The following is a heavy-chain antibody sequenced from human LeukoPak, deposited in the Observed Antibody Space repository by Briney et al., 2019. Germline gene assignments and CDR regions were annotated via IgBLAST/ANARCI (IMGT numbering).Heavy chain of an antibody. CDR1: GYTFTSYG. J-gene: IGHJ6*03. Sequence: ASVKVSCKASGYTFTSYGISWVRQAPGQGLEWMGWISAYNGNTNYAQKLQGRVTMTTDTSTSTAYMELRSLRSDDTAVYYCARDMNGYSSSWYYYYYYMDVWGKGTTVTISS. CDR3: ARDMNGYSSSWYYYYYYMDV. D-gene: IGHD6-13*01. CDR2: ISAYNGNT. V-gene: IGHV1-18*01.